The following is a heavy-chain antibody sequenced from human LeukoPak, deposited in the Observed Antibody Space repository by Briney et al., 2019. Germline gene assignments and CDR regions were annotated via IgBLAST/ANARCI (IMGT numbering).Heavy chain of an antibody. Sequence: PSETLSLTCTVSGGSISSYYWSWIRQPPGKGLEWIGYIYYSGSTNYNPSLKSRVTISVDTSKNQFSLKLSSVTAADTAVYYCARVSIAAAGNSNYYYMDVWGKGTTVTVSS. D-gene: IGHD6-13*01. V-gene: IGHV4-59*01. CDR1: GGSISSYY. CDR3: ARVSIAAAGNSNYYYMDV. J-gene: IGHJ6*03. CDR2: IYYSGST.